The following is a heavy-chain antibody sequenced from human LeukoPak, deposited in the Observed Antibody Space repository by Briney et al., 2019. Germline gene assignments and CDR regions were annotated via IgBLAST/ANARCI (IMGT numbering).Heavy chain of an antibody. CDR1: GGSISSYY. CDR2: IYYSGST. CDR3: VGTEYSSSPQADY. V-gene: IGHV4-59*01. Sequence: SETLSLTCTVSGGSISSYYWSWIRQPPGKGLEWIGYIYYSGSTNYSPSLKSRVTISVDTSKNQFSLKLSSVTAADTAVYYCVGTEYSSSPQADYWGQGTLVTVSS. D-gene: IGHD6-6*01. J-gene: IGHJ4*02.